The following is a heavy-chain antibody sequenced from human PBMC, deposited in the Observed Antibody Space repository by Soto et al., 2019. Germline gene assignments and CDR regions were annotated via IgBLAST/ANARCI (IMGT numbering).Heavy chain of an antibody. D-gene: IGHD4-17*01. J-gene: IGHJ4*02. CDR1: GITFSSYA. CDR2: ISGSGGST. V-gene: IGHV3-23*01. Sequence: GGSLRLSCAASGITFSSYAMSWVRQAPGKGLEWVSAISGSGGSTYYADSVKGRFTISRDNSKNTLYLQMNSLRAEDTAVYYCAKDLPTSTVSTQGFDYWGQGTLVTVSS. CDR3: AKDLPTSTVSTQGFDY.